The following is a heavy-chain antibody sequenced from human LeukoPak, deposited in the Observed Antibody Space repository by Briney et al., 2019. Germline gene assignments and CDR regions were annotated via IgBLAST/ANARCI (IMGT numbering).Heavy chain of an antibody. CDR2: IYSPGT. J-gene: IGHJ3*02. CDR1: AGSINSGDYY. V-gene: IGHV4-61*02. D-gene: IGHD3-22*01. CDR3: ARGIGTSYDSSRDAFDI. Sequence: SQTLSLTCTVSAGSINSGDYYWSWIRQPAGKGLEWIGRIYSPGTNYNYNPSVKSRVTISIDTSKNQFSLKLTSVTAADTAVYYCARGIGTSYDSSRDAFDIWVQGTMVTVSS.